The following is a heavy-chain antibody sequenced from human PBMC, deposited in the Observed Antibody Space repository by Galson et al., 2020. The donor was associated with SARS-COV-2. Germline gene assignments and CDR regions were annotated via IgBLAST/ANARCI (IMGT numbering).Heavy chain of an antibody. CDR2: ISYDGSNK. CDR3: AKEGIDCSSTSCYEGWVYYYYGMDV. D-gene: IGHD2-2*01. J-gene: IGHJ6*02. CDR1: GSTFTSYS. V-gene: IGHV3-30*18. Sequence: ACPAPGSTFTSYSKHRARHSPGKGLEGVAAISYDGSNKYYVDSVKGRFTISRDNSKNTLYLQMNSLRAEDTAVYYCAKEGIDCSSTSCYEGWVYYYYGMDVWGQGATVTVSS.